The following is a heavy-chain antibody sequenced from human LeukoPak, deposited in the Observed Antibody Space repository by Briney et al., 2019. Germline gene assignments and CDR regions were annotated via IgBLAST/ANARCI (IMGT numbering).Heavy chain of an antibody. CDR2: ISSSSSYI. CDR1: GFIFSSYS. J-gene: IGHJ4*02. Sequence: GGSLRLSCAASGFIFSSYSMNWVRRAPGKGLEWVSSISSSSSYIYYADSVKGRFTISRDNAKNSLYLQMNSLRAEDTAVYYCARVLSYYYDSSGYYYDYWGQGTLVTVSS. V-gene: IGHV3-21*01. D-gene: IGHD3-22*01. CDR3: ARVLSYYYDSSGYYYDY.